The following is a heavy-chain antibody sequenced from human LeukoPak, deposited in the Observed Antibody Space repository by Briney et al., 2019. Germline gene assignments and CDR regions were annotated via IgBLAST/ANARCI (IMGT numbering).Heavy chain of an antibody. D-gene: IGHD2-15*01. Sequence: PGGSLRLSCAASGFILSDYNMNWVRQAPGKGLEWVSFIAISDTYITYADSVKGRFTISRDNAKNSLYLQMNSLRAEDTAVYYCARDLSATARAYDYWGQGTLVTVSS. CDR2: IAISDTYI. V-gene: IGHV3-21*01. J-gene: IGHJ4*02. CDR3: ARDLSATARAYDY. CDR1: GFILSDYN.